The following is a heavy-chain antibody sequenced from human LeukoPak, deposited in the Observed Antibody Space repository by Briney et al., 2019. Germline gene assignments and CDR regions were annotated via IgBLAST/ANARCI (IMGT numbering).Heavy chain of an antibody. Sequence: ASVKVSCKASGYTFTSYDINWVRQATGQGLEWMGWMNPNSGNTGYAQKFQGRVTMTRNTSISTAYMELSSLRSEDTAVYYCARAGDSSSWYPLYYYYYMDVWGKGTTVTVSS. D-gene: IGHD6-13*01. J-gene: IGHJ6*03. CDR2: MNPNSGNT. CDR3: ARAGDSSSWYPLYYYYYMDV. V-gene: IGHV1-8*01. CDR1: GYTFTSYD.